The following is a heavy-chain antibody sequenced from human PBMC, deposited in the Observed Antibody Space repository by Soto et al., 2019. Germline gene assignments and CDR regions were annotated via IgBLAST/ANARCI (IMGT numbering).Heavy chain of an antibody. CDR2: IYYSGNT. J-gene: IGHJ5*02. D-gene: IGHD1-1*01. Sequence: SETLSLTCTVSGDPINNYYWSWIRQPPGKGLEWIGYIYYSGNTKYNPSLKSRVTISVDTPKNQFSLRLTSVTAADTAVYYCAKQGGKYGIRSFDPWGQGTLVTVSS. CDR1: GDPINNYY. CDR3: AKQGGKYGIRSFDP. V-gene: IGHV4-59*08.